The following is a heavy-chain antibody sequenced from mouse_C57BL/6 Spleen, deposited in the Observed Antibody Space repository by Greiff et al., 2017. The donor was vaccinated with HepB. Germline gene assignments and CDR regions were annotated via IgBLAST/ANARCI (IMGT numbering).Heavy chain of an antibody. J-gene: IGHJ2*01. V-gene: IGHV1-55*01. CDR3: AKYGNYEYYFDY. Sequence: VQLQQPGAELVKPGASVKMSCKASGYTFTSYWITWVKQRPGQGLEWIGDIYPGSGSTNYNEKFKSKATLTVDTSSSTAYMQLSSLTSEDSAVYYCAKYGNYEYYFDYWGQGTTLTVSS. D-gene: IGHD2-10*02. CDR2: IYPGSGST. CDR1: GYTFTSYW.